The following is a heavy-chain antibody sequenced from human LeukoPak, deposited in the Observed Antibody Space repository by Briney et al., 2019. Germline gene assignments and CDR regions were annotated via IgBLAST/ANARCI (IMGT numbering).Heavy chain of an antibody. CDR2: IYYSGST. CDR3: ARGTVQMGMGERYFDN. J-gene: IGHJ4*02. V-gene: IGHV4-59*01. Sequence: SETLSLTCTVSGGSISTCYWSWIRQPPGKGLEWIGYIYYSGSTNYNPPLKSRITISVDTSRNQFSLSLSSVTAADTAVYYCARGTVQMGMGERYFDNWGQGTLVTVSP. CDR1: GGSISTCY. D-gene: IGHD1-1*01.